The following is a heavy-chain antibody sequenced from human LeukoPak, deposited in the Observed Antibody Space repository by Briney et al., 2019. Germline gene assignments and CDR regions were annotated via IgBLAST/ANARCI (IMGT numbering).Heavy chain of an antibody. D-gene: IGHD4-23*01. Sequence: PGGSLRLSCAASGFTFSSYGMHWVRQAPGKGLEWVAVISYDGSNKYYADSVKGRFTISRDNSKNTLYLQMNSLRAEDTAVYYCARDLAVTRDYWGQGTLVTVSS. J-gene: IGHJ4*02. V-gene: IGHV3-30*03. CDR3: ARDLAVTRDY. CDR2: ISYDGSNK. CDR1: GFTFSSYG.